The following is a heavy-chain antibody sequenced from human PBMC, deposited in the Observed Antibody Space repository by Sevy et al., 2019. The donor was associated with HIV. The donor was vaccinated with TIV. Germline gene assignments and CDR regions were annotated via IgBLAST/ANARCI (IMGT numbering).Heavy chain of an antibody. CDR1: GGXFSGYY. V-gene: IGHV4-34*01. Sequence: SETLSLTCAVYGGXFSGYYWTWIRQPPGKGLEWIGDINHSGDTNYNPSLKSRVTVSVYTSKNQFSLKLTSVTAADTAVYYCARAGDDFWSGYHFDXWGRGTLVTVSS. J-gene: IGHJ4*02. D-gene: IGHD3-3*01. CDR2: INHSGDT. CDR3: ARAGDDFWSGYHFDX.